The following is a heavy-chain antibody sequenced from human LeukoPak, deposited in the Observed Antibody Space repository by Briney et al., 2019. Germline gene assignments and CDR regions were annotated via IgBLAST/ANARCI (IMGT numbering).Heavy chain of an antibody. J-gene: IGHJ4*02. CDR3: ARHSSSWYFDY. CDR2: IYTSGST. V-gene: IGHV4-4*07. Sequence: SETLSLTCTVSGGSISRSYWSWIRQPAGKGLEWIGRIYTSGSTNYNPSLKSRVTMSVDTSKNQFSLELSSVTAADTAVYYCARHSSSWYFDYWGQGTLVTVSS. D-gene: IGHD6-13*01. CDR1: GGSISRSY.